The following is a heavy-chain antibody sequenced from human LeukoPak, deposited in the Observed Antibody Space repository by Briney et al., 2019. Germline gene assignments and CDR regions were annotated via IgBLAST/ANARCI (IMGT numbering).Heavy chain of an antibody. J-gene: IGHJ2*01. D-gene: IGHD3-10*01. CDR1: GFTFSSYW. CDR3: ARYLLWFGESSWYFDL. CDR2: IKQDGSEK. V-gene: IGHV3-7*01. Sequence: GGSLRLSCAASGFTFSSYWMSWVRQAPGKGLEWVANIKQDGSEKYYVDSVKGRFTISGDNAKNSLYLQMNSLRAEDTAVYYCARYLLWFGESSWYFDLWGRGTLVTVSS.